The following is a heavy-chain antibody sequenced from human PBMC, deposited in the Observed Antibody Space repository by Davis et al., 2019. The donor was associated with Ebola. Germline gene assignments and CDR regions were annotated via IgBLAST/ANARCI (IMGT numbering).Heavy chain of an antibody. CDR1: GYTFTSYG. Sequence: ASVKVSCKASGYTFTSYGVSWVRQAPGQGLEWMGWISAYNGNTNYAQRFQDRVTMTTDTSTNTAYMEVRSLRSDDTAVYYCARDGSVAAIELDYWGQGTLVTVSS. CDR2: ISAYNGNT. CDR3: ARDGSVAAIELDY. D-gene: IGHD2-2*02. V-gene: IGHV1-18*04. J-gene: IGHJ4*02.